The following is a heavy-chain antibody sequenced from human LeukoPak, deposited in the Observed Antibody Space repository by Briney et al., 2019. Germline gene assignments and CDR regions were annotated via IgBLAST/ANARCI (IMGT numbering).Heavy chain of an antibody. V-gene: IGHV1-69*01. J-gene: IGHJ6*03. CDR1: GGTFSSYA. CDR3: ARDVGSAHYYYYYMDV. D-gene: IGHD3-10*01. CDR2: IIPIFGTA. Sequence: SVKVSCKASGGTFSSYAISWVRQAPGQGLEWMGGIIPIFGTANYAQKFQGRVTITADESTSTAYMELRSLRSDDTAVYYCARDVGSAHYYYYYMDVWGKGTTVTVSS.